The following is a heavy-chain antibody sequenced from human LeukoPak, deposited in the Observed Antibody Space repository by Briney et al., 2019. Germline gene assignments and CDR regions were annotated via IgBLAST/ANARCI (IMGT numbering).Heavy chain of an antibody. CDR3: ARILYGSGSYGAFDI. CDR1: GFTFPNYV. J-gene: IGHJ3*02. CDR2: ISGSGGNT. Sequence: GSLRLSCAASGFTFPNYVMSWVRQAPGKGLEWVSGISGSGGNTYYADSVKGRFTISRDNAKNSLYLQMNSLRDEDTAVYYCARILYGSGSYGAFDIWGQGTMVTVSS. D-gene: IGHD3-10*01. V-gene: IGHV3-23*01.